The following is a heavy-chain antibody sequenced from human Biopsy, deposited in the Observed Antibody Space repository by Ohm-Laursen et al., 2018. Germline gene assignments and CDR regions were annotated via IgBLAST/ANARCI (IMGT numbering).Heavy chain of an antibody. J-gene: IGHJ5*02. CDR3: ARHRGGMPSSGNWFDH. CDR2: IYYSGST. V-gene: IGHV4-59*08. D-gene: IGHD2-2*01. Sequence: SETLSLTCSVSGYSISTYYWSWIRQPPGKGLEWIGYIYYSGSTNYNPSLKSRVTMSVDMSKNQFSLKLTSVAAADTAVYYCARHRGGMPSSGNWFDHWGQGTLVTVSS. CDR1: GYSISTYY.